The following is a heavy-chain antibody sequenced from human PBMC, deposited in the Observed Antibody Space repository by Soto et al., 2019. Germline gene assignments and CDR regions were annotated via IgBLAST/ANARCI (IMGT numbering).Heavy chain of an antibody. CDR3: ARDDSGFSGSHYIDYFNY. J-gene: IGHJ4*02. CDR2: IYYSGST. Sequence: PSETLSLTCTVSGGSISSGDYYWSWIRQPPGKGLEWIGYIYYSGSTYYNPSLKSRVTRDTSAGTVYMQLSSLTSEDTAVYYCARDDSGFSGSHYIDYFNYWGQGALVTVSS. CDR1: GGSISSGDYY. V-gene: IGHV4-30-4*02. D-gene: IGHD1-26*01.